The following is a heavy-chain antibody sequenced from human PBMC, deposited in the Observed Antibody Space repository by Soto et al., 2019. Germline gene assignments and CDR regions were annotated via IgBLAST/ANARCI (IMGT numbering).Heavy chain of an antibody. CDR1: DGSLSDDY. CDR2: IHPSGST. Sequence: QVQLQQWGAGLLKPSETLSLTCAVYDGSLSDDYYTWTRQSPGKGLEWIGEIHPSGSTYYNPFLKTRXILXQXMSKKQFSLNLISVTAADTGEYYCSRGNDAYKGGRTWGQGTLVTVSS. D-gene: IGHD1-1*01. V-gene: IGHV4-34*02. J-gene: IGHJ5*02. CDR3: SRGNDAYKGGRT.